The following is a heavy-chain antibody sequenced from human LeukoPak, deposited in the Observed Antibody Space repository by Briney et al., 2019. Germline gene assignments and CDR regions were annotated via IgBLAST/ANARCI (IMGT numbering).Heavy chain of an antibody. CDR3: AKDREGTTFDN. V-gene: IGHV3-30*18. Sequence: GGSLRLSCAASGFTFSSYAMSWVRQAPGKGLEWVAVISYDGSNKYYADSVKSRFTISRDNSKNTVYLQMNSLRAEDTAVYYCAKDREGTTFDNWGQGTLVTVSS. CDR2: ISYDGSNK. J-gene: IGHJ4*02. D-gene: IGHD1-7*01. CDR1: GFTFSSYA.